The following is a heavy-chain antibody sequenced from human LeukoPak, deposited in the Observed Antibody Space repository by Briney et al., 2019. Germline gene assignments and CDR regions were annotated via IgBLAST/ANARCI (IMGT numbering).Heavy chain of an antibody. Sequence: PGGSLRLSCAASGFTFSSYRMNWVRQAPGKGLEWVSYISSSGSTIYYADSVKGRFTISRDNAKNSLYLQMNSLRAEDTAVYYCARDGYGSGSYYGGTADYWGQGTLVTVSS. CDR2: ISSSGSTI. CDR1: GFTFSSYR. V-gene: IGHV3-48*04. J-gene: IGHJ4*02. CDR3: ARDGYGSGSYYGGTADY. D-gene: IGHD3-10*01.